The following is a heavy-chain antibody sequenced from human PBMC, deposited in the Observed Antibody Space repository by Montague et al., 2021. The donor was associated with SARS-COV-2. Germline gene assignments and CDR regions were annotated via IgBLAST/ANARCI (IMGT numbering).Heavy chain of an antibody. CDR1: GGSVSSISYY. Sequence: SETLSLTCTVSGGSVSSISYYWGWIREPPGKGLVGSGSIYDAGSTYYNPSLKSRVTISVDTSKNQFSLKLSSVTAADTALYYCARHITGSGNAFDIWGQGTMVTVPS. CDR3: ARHITGSGNAFDI. CDR2: IYDAGST. V-gene: IGHV4-39*01. D-gene: IGHD3-10*01. J-gene: IGHJ3*02.